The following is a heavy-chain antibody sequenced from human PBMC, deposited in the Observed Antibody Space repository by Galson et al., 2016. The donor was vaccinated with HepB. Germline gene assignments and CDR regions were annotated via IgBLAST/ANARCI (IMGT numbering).Heavy chain of an antibody. CDR3: AHISGYTGATDAEEY. D-gene: IGHD5-12*01. CDR1: GFSLSTSGVG. CDR2: IYWDDDK. J-gene: IGHJ4*02. Sequence: PALVKPTQTLTLTCTFSGFSLSTSGVGVGWIRQPPGKALEWLALIYWDDDKRYSPSLQSRLTITMDTSKNQVVLTMTNMDPVDTVTYYCAHISGYTGATDAEEYWGPGILVAVSS. V-gene: IGHV2-5*02.